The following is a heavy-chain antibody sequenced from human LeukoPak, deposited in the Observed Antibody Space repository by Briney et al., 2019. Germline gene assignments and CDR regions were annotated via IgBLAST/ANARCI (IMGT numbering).Heavy chain of an antibody. CDR1: GFTFSDYY. V-gene: IGHV3-11*04. J-gene: IGHJ4*02. Sequence: GGSLRLSCAASGFTFSDYYMSWIRQAPGKGLEWVSYISSSGSTIYYADSVKGRFTISRDNAKNSLYLQMNSLRAEDTAVYYCARQYDILTGYYGLEEYYSDYWGQGTLVTVSS. CDR3: ARQYDILTGYYGLEEYYSDY. D-gene: IGHD3-9*01. CDR2: ISSSGSTI.